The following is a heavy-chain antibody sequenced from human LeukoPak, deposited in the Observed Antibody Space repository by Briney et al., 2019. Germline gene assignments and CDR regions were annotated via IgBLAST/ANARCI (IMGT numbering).Heavy chain of an antibody. CDR2: ISSDRNT. CDR1: GLTVSSNY. D-gene: IGHD3-10*01. Sequence: PGGFLRLSCAASGLTVSSNYMTWVRQAPGKGLEWVSHISSDRNTNQADSVKGRFTISRDSSKNTLYLQMNSLRVEDTAVYYCARDRGTFKYFDYWGQGNLVSVPS. CDR3: ARDRGTFKYFDY. J-gene: IGHJ4*02. V-gene: IGHV3-66*01.